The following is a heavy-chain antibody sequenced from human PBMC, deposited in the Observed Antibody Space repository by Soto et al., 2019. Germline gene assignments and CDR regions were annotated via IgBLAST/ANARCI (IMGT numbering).Heavy chain of an antibody. CDR3: ARDLIPLAAAGTLYYYYYYGMDV. V-gene: IGHV3-30-3*01. D-gene: IGHD6-13*01. Sequence: GGSLRLSCAASGFTFSSYAMHWVRQAPGKGLEWVAVISYDGSNKYYADSVKGRFTISRDNSKNTLYLQMNSLRAEDTAVYYCARDLIPLAAAGTLYYYYYYGMDVWGQGTTVTVS. J-gene: IGHJ6*02. CDR1: GFTFSSYA. CDR2: ISYDGSNK.